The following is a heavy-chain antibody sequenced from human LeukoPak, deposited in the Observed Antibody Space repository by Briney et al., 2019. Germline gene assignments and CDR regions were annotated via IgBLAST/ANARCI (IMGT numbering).Heavy chain of an antibody. CDR2: FDPSDSYP. Sequence: GESLKISCKGSGYSFTNYWISWVRQMPGKGLEGMGRFDPSDSYPKYSPSFQGHVTISADKSISTAYLQWSSLKASDTAIYYCATRHNWNYGIDYWGQGTLVTVSS. V-gene: IGHV5-10-1*01. J-gene: IGHJ4*02. D-gene: IGHD1-7*01. CDR3: ATRHNWNYGIDY. CDR1: GYSFTNYW.